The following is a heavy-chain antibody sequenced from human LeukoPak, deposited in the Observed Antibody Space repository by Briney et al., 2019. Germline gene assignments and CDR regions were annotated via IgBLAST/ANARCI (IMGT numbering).Heavy chain of an antibody. V-gene: IGHV3-11*01. Sequence: GGSLRLSCAASGFTFSDYYISWIRQAPGKGLEWVSYISSSGSTIYYADSVKGRFTISRDNAKNSLYLQMNSLRAEDTAVYYCARVSGDLSYWYFDLWGRGTLVTVSS. CDR3: ARVSGDLSYWYFDL. D-gene: IGHD4-17*01. J-gene: IGHJ2*01. CDR2: ISSSGSTI. CDR1: GFTFSDYY.